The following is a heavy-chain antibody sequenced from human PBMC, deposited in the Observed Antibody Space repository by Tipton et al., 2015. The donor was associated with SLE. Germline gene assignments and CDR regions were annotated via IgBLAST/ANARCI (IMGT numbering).Heavy chain of an antibody. V-gene: IGHV4-61*01. Sequence: TLSLTCTVSGGSISSASYYWGWIRQPPGKGLEWIGYIDDSGNTDYTPSLKSRVTISVDTSKNQFSLKLSSVTAADTAVYYCARAKVAANDAGIDYWGQGTLVTVSS. J-gene: IGHJ4*02. CDR1: GGSISSASYY. D-gene: IGHD2-15*01. CDR3: ARAKVAANDAGIDY. CDR2: IDDSGNT.